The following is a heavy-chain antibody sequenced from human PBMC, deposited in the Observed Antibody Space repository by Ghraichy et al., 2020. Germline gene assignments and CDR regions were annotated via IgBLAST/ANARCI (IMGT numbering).Heavy chain of an antibody. Sequence: ASVKVSCKASGYTFSTYGISWVRQAPGQGLEWMGWISAYNGHTNYPQKLQGRVTMTTDTSTSTAYMELRSLRSDDTAVYLCARWTVGYYDSSGYSYYFDYWGQGSLVTVSS. D-gene: IGHD3-22*01. V-gene: IGHV1-18*01. CDR3: ARWTVGYYDSSGYSYYFDY. CDR2: ISAYNGHT. CDR1: GYTFSTYG. J-gene: IGHJ4*02.